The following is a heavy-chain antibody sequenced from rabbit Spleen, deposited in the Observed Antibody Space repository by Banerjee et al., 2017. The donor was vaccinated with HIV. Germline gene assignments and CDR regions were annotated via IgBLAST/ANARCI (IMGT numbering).Heavy chain of an antibody. CDR2: IGSGSGYT. Sequence: QSLEESGGDLVKPGASLTLTCTASGFTLSSYWICWVRQAPGKGLEWIACIGSGSGYTYYASWAKGRFTISKTSSTTVTLQMTSLTAADTATYFCARDPRAVGDGYDLWGPGTLVTVS. CDR1: GFTLSSYW. D-gene: IGHD6-1*01. J-gene: IGHJ6*01. V-gene: IGHV1S40*01. CDR3: ARDPRAVGDGYDL.